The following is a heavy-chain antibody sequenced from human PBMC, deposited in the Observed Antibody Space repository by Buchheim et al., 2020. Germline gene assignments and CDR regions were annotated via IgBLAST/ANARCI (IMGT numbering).Heavy chain of an antibody. CDR1: GGSFSGYY. Sequence: QVQLQQWGAGLLKPSETLSLTCAVYGGSFSGYYWSWIRQPPGKGLEWIGEINHSGSTNYNPSLKSRVTISVDTSKNQSPLKLSSVTAAVTAVYDCARGRYCSSTSCYRLYYYYGMDVWGQGTT. D-gene: IGHD2-2*02. V-gene: IGHV4-34*01. CDR3: ARGRYCSSTSCYRLYYYYGMDV. CDR2: INHSGST. J-gene: IGHJ6*02.